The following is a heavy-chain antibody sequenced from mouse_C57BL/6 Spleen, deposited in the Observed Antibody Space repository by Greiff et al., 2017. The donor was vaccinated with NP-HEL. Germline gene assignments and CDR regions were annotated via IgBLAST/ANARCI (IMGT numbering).Heavy chain of an antibody. CDR2: IYPGDGDT. CDR3: ARADYDPFAY. V-gene: IGHV1-82*01. CDR1: GYAFSSSW. Sequence: QVQLQQSGPELVKPGASVKISCKASGYAFSSSWMNWVKQRPGKGLEWIGRIYPGDGDTNYNGKFKGKATLTADKSSSTAYMQLRSLTSEDSAVYFCARADYDPFAYWGQGTLVTVSA. D-gene: IGHD2-4*01. J-gene: IGHJ3*01.